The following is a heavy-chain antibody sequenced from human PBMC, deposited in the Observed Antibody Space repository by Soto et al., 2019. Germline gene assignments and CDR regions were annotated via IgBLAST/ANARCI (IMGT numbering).Heavy chain of an antibody. J-gene: IGHJ5*02. CDR2: IHAGNGNT. CDR3: ARAVVPTNQNWFDP. CDR1: GYTFISYV. V-gene: IGHV1-3*01. D-gene: IGHD2-2*01. Sequence: ASVKVSCKASGYTFISYVMHWVRQAPGQRLEWMGWIHAGNGNTKYSQKFQGRVTITRDTSATTTYMELSSLRSEDTAVYYCARAVVPTNQNWFDPWGPGTLVTVSS.